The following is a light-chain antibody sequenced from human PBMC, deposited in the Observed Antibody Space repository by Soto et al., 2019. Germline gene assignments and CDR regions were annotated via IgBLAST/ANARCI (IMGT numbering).Light chain of an antibody. J-gene: IGKJ3*01. CDR1: QSVSSSY. Sequence: EIVLTQSPGTLSLSPGERATLSCRASQSVSSSYLAWYQQKPGQAPRLLVYAASSRATGLPDRFSGSGSGIDFTLTISRLEPEDFAVYYCQQYGSSLFTFGPGTKADIK. CDR2: AAS. V-gene: IGKV3-20*01. CDR3: QQYGSSLFT.